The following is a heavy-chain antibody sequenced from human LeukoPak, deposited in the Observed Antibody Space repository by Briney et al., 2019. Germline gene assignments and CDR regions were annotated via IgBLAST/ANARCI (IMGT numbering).Heavy chain of an antibody. V-gene: IGHV1-2*02. CDR2: IDPNSGVT. CDR1: GYTFTVYY. Sequence: GSVKVSCKASGYTFTVYYIHWVRQAPGQGLEWLGWIDPNSGVTNYAQKFQGRVTMTRDTSISTAYMELSRLRSDDTAVYYCARDVGTQYYYDSSGYRFDYWGQGTLVTVSS. CDR3: ARDVGTQYYYDSSGYRFDY. J-gene: IGHJ4*02. D-gene: IGHD3-22*01.